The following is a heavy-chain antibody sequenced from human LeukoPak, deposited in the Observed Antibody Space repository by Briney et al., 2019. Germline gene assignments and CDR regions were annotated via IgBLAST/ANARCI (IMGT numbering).Heavy chain of an antibody. V-gene: IGHV1-2*02. J-gene: IGHJ4*02. CDR3: ARSRNLQYYYDTSGYYYGDFDY. CDR1: GYTFTGYY. Sequence: ASVKVSCKASGYTFTGYYMHWVRQAPGQGLEWMGWINPDSGGTNYAQKFQGRVTMTRDTSISTAHMELSRLRSDDTAVYYCARSRNLQYYYDTSGYYYGDFDYWGQGTLVTVSS. CDR2: INPDSGGT. D-gene: IGHD3-22*01.